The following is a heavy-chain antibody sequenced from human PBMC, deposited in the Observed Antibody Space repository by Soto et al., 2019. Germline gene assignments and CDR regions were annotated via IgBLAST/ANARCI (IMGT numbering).Heavy chain of an antibody. Sequence: QVQLVQSGAEVKKPGASVKVSCKTSGYTFRTYGISWVRQAPGQGLEWMGWISSYNDKTKYSQKIEGRATMTTDTFTSTAYLELRSLRADDTAVYYCARDSHDYDSSYWSFDFWGRGTLVTVSS. CDR3: ARDSHDYDSSYWSFDF. J-gene: IGHJ2*01. D-gene: IGHD3-22*01. V-gene: IGHV1-18*01. CDR1: GYTFRTYG. CDR2: ISSYNDKT.